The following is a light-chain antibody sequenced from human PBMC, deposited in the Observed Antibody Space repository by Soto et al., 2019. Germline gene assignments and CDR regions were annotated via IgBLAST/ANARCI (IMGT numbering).Light chain of an antibody. CDR1: QGISSY. J-gene: IGKJ1*01. CDR3: LQHNSYTWT. V-gene: IGKV1-8*01. CDR2: AAS. Sequence: AILMTQSPSSLSASTRDRVTITCRASQGISSYLAWYQQKPGKAPKLLIYAASTLQSGVPSRLRGSGYGTEFTLTISSMQHEDFATYYCLQHNSYTWTFGQGTKVDIK.